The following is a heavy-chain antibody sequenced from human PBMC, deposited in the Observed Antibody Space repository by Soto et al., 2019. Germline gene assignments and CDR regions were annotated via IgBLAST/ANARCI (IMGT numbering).Heavy chain of an antibody. Sequence: EVQVLESGGGLVQPGGSLRLSCASSRFTLSSYAMSWVRQAPGKGLEWVSAISASGGSTYYADSVKGRFTISRDDSKNTLFLQMSSLRAEDTGVYYCATGSYGSDSYYTLAKGNLFDPWGQGTLVTVSS. CDR3: ATGSYGSDSYYTLAKGNLFDP. V-gene: IGHV3-23*01. J-gene: IGHJ5*02. CDR1: RFTLSSYA. CDR2: ISASGGST. D-gene: IGHD3-10*01.